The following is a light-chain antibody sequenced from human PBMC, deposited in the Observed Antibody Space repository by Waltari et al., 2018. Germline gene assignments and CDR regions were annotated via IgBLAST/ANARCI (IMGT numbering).Light chain of an antibody. J-gene: IGKJ1*01. V-gene: IGKV4-1*01. Sequence: DTVMTQSPDSLAVSLGERATINCKSSQSLLFRSNNKNYLAWYQQNPGQPPKLLIHWASTRASRVPDRFSGSRSGTDFTLTISSLQAEDVPVYYCQQYYHIARTFGQGTRVEIK. CDR3: QQYYHIART. CDR1: QSLLFRSNNKNY. CDR2: WAS.